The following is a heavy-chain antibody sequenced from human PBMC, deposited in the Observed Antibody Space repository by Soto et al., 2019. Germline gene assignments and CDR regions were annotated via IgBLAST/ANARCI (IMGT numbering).Heavy chain of an antibody. CDR1: GGSISSSSYY. D-gene: IGHD4-17*01. V-gene: IGHV4-39*07. CDR3: ARGRRTTVTIDY. CDR2: IYYSGST. J-gene: IGHJ4*02. Sequence: TLSLTCTVSGGSISSSSYYWGWIRQPPGKGLEWIGSIYYSGSTYYNPSLKSRVTISVDTSKNQFSLKLSSVTAADTAVYYCARGRRTTVTIDYWGQGTLVTVSS.